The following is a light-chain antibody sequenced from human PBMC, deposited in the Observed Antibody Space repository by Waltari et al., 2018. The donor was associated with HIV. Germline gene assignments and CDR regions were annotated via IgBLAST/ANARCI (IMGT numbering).Light chain of an antibody. CDR2: EVL. V-gene: IGLV2-23*02. Sequence: SAPTQPASMAGAPGWWITSSCTGPSSDLGSYKLVSWYQQHPGRAPKLLMYEVLKRPSWVSNRFSGSKSGSTASLTISGLQAEDEADYYCSSYAGRNIWLFGGGTKLTV. CDR1: SSDLGSYKL. J-gene: IGLJ3*02. CDR3: SSYAGRNIWL.